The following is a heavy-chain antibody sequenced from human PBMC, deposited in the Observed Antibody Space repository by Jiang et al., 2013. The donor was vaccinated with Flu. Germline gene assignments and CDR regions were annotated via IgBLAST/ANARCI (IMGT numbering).Heavy chain of an antibody. Sequence: VSCKASGYTFTSYGISWVRQAPGQGLEWMGWISAYNGDTNYAQKLQDRVTMTTDTSTSTAYMELRSLRSDDTAVYYCARDLRHYDSSGYSDTFDIWGQGTMVTVSS. J-gene: IGHJ3*02. D-gene: IGHD3-22*01. CDR2: ISAYNGDT. CDR3: ARDLRHYDSSGYSDTFDI. V-gene: IGHV1-18*01. CDR1: GYTFTSYG.